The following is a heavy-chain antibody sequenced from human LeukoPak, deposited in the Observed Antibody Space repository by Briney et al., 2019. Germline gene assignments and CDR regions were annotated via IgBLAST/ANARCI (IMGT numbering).Heavy chain of an antibody. CDR2: INRDGSEK. V-gene: IGHV3-7*01. CDR3: ARDAWASDC. CDR1: EFTSSSYW. Sequence: GGSLRLSCAATEFTSSSYWMSWVRQAPGKGLEWVANINRDGSEKYYADSVKGRFTISRDNGKNSLYLQMNSLRAEDTAVYYCARDAWASDCWGQGTLVTVSS. J-gene: IGHJ4*02.